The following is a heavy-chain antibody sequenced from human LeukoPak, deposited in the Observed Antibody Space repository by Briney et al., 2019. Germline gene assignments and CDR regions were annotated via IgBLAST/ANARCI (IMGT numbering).Heavy chain of an antibody. CDR3: ARGWGPYYDFWSGYGNDMYYFDY. J-gene: IGHJ4*02. CDR2: IKQDGSEK. CDR1: GFTFSSYW. V-gene: IGHV3-7*01. D-gene: IGHD3-3*01. Sequence: PGGSLRLSCAASGFTFSSYWMSWVRQAPGKGLEWVANIKQDGSEKYYVDSVKGRFTISRDNAKNSLYLHMNSLRAEDTAVYYCARGWGPYYDFWSGYGNDMYYFDYWGQGTLVTVSS.